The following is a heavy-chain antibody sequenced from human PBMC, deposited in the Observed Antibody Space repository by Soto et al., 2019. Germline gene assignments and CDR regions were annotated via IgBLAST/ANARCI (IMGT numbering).Heavy chain of an antibody. CDR1: GGSFSGYY. Sequence: SETLSLTCAVYGGSFSGYYWSWIRQPPGKGLEWIGEINHSGSTNYNPSLKSRVTISVDTSKNQFSLKLSSVTAADTAVYYCARGNVVVVAATRRRYYGMDVWGQGTTVTSP. V-gene: IGHV4-34*01. D-gene: IGHD2-15*01. CDR3: ARGNVVVVAATRRRYYGMDV. CDR2: INHSGST. J-gene: IGHJ6*02.